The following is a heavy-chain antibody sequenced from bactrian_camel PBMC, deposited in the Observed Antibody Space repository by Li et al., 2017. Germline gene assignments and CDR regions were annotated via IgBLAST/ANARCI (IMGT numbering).Heavy chain of an antibody. CDR2: IDNDRST. J-gene: IGHJ4*01. CDR1: GFTWTNVC. Sequence: HVQLVESGGGSVQAGGSLTLSCGASGFTWTNVCMGWFRQAPGKERDWVAAIDNDRSTWYADSVKGRFTISRDNAKRTVYLQMNSLKPEDTGVYYCTADPYAVVAGSRTCAGESSRGTQVTVS. V-gene: IGHV3S53*01. D-gene: IGHD6*01.